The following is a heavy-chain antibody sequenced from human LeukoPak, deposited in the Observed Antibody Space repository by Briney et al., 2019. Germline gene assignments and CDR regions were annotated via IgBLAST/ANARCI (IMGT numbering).Heavy chain of an antibody. CDR1: GFNVRSNY. V-gene: IGHV3-53*01. CDR2: IYSGGST. Sequence: PGGSLRLSCVAFGFNVRSNYVNWVRQAPGKGLEWVSVIYSGGSTKYADSVEGRFTISRDISKTTFYLQMTSLRIEDTAVYYCAIFRAAGETDDSWGQGTLVTVSS. D-gene: IGHD7-27*01. J-gene: IGHJ4*02. CDR3: AIFRAAGETDDS.